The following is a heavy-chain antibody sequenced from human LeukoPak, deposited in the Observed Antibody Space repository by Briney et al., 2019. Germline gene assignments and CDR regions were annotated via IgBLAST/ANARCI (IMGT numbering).Heavy chain of an antibody. CDR1: GFTFTSSA. CDR3: AAAGIAARPYYYYGMDV. J-gene: IGHJ6*02. CDR2: IVVGSGNT. D-gene: IGHD6-6*01. V-gene: IGHV1-58*01. Sequence: SVKVSCKASGFTFTSSAVQWVRQARGQRLEWIGWIVVGSGNTNYAQKFQERVTITRDMSTSTAYMELSSLRSEDTAVYYCAAAGIAARPYYYYGMDVWGQGTTVTISS.